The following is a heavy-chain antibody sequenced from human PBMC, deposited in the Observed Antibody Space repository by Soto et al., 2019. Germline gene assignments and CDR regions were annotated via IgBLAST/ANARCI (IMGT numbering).Heavy chain of an antibody. V-gene: IGHV1-2*04. CDR1: GYTFTGYY. J-gene: IGHJ5*02. CDR3: ARWGRGEATGAFDP. D-gene: IGHD3-16*01. CDR2: INPNSGGT. Sequence: ASVKVSCKASGYTFTGYYMHWVRQAPGQGLEWMGWINPNSGGTNYAQKFQGWVTMTRDKSISTAYMELSRLRSEDTAVYYCARWGRGEATGAFDPWGQGTLVTVSS.